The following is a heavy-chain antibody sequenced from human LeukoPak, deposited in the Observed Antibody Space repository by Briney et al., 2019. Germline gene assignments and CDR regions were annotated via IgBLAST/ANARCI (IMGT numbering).Heavy chain of an antibody. V-gene: IGHV3-23*01. J-gene: IGHJ6*02. Sequence: GGSLRLSCAASGFTFSSYAMTWVRQAPGKGLEWVSAISGSGGTTYYADSVKGRFTISRDNSKNTLYLQMNSLRAEDMAVYYCAATTSNYQYGMDVWGQGTTVTVSS. D-gene: IGHD4-11*01. CDR2: ISGSGGTT. CDR3: AATTSNYQYGMDV. CDR1: GFTFSSYA.